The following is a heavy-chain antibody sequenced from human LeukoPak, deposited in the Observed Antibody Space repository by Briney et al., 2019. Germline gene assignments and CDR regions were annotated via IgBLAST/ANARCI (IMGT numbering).Heavy chain of an antibody. J-gene: IGHJ4*02. CDR3: ARVRAVAGTPFDY. V-gene: IGHV4-39*07. D-gene: IGHD6-19*01. CDR2: IYHSGST. Sequence: PSETLSLTCTVSGGSISRSAYYWGWIRQPPGKGLEWIGSIYHSGSTYYNPSLKSRVTISLDTSKNQFSLKVRSVTAADTAVYFCARVRAVAGTPFDYWGQGTLVTVSS. CDR1: GGSISRSAYY.